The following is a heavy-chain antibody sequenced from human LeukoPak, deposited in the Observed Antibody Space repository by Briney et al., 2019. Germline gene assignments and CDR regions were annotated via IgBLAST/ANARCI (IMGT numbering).Heavy chain of an antibody. V-gene: IGHV3-9*01. D-gene: IGHD4-17*01. CDR2: ISWNSGSI. CDR3: RKDMSSYGDNLVSYGMDV. Sequence: GGSLRLSCAVSGFTFDDYAMRWVRQAPGKGLEWVSGISWNSGSIGYADSVKGRFTISRDNAKNSLYLQMNSLRAEDTALYYCRKDMSSYGDNLVSYGMDVWGQGTTVTVSS. J-gene: IGHJ6*02. CDR1: GFTFDDYA.